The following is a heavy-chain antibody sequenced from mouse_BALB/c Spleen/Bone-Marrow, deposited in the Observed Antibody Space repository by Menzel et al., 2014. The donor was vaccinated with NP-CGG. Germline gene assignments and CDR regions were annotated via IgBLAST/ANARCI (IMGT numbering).Heavy chain of an antibody. J-gene: IGHJ4*01. Sequence: VQLQQSGAEIVRPGALVKLSCKASGFNIKDYYMQWVKQRPEQGLEGIGWIDPENGNTIYDPKFQGKASITADTSSNTDYMQLSSLTSEDTAVYYCARGDGYAMDYWGQGTSVTVSS. CDR1: GFNIKDYY. CDR2: IDPENGNT. CDR3: ARGDGYAMDY. V-gene: IGHV14-1*02. D-gene: IGHD3-3*01.